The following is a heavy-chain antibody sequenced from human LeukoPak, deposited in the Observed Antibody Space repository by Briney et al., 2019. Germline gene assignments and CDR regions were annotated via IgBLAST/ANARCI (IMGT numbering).Heavy chain of an antibody. CDR3: ARGRKLDTYYYYYYMDV. CDR2: VYYSGST. Sequence: SETLSLTCTVSGGSISNYWSWIRQPPGKGLEWIGYVYYSGSTNYNPSLKSRVTISVDTSKNQFSLKLSSVTAADTAVYYCARGRKLDTYYYYYYMDVWGKGTTVTVSS. V-gene: IGHV4-59*01. CDR1: GGSISNY. J-gene: IGHJ6*03. D-gene: IGHD6-6*01.